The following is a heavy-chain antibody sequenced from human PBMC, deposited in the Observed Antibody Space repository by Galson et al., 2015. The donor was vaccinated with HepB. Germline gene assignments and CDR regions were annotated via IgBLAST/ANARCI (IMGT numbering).Heavy chain of an antibody. V-gene: IGHV3-9*01. J-gene: IGHJ1*01. CDR1: GFTFDDYA. CDR2: ISWNSGSI. Sequence: SLRLSCAASGFTFDDYAMHWVRQAPGKGLEWVSGISWNSGSIGYADSVKGRFTISRDNAKNSLYLQMNSLRAEDTALYYRAKGLVVGEFSRQTLYFQHWGQGTLVTVSS. D-gene: IGHD2-21*01. CDR3: AKGLVVGEFSRQTLYFQH.